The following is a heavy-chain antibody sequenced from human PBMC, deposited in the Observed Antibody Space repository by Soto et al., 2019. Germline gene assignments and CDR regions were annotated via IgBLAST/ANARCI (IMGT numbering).Heavy chain of an antibody. V-gene: IGHV1-69*01. J-gene: IGHJ6*02. CDR3: ARAGCSGGSCYSASYYYGMDV. CDR1: GGTFSSYA. CDR2: IIPIFGTA. D-gene: IGHD2-15*01. Sequence: QVQLVQSGAEVKKPGSSVKVSCKASGGTFSSYAISWVRQAPGQGLEWMGGIIPIFGTANYAQKFQGRVTINEDESTSTAYMELSSLRSEDTAVYYCARAGCSGGSCYSASYYYGMDVWGQGTTVTVSS.